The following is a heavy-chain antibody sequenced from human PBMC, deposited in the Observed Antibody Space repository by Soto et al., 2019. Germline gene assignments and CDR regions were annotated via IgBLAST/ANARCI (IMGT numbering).Heavy chain of an antibody. V-gene: IGHV3-30*18. CDR3: AKPYPGMGGGYYYMDV. D-gene: IGHD1-26*01. Sequence: GGSLRLSCAASGFTFSSYGMHWVRQAPGKGLEWVAVISYDGSNKYYADSVKGRFTISRDNSKNTLYLQMNSLRAEDTAVYYCAKPYPGMGGGYYYMDVWGKGTTVTVSS. CDR2: ISYDGSNK. J-gene: IGHJ6*03. CDR1: GFTFSSYG.